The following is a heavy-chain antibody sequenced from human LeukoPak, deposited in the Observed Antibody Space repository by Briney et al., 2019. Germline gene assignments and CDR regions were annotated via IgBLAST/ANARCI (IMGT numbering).Heavy chain of an antibody. CDR3: ARHIAVAGTS. J-gene: IGHJ4*02. CDR1: GGSFSGYY. Sequence: SETLSLTCAVCGGSFSGYYWSWIRQPPGKGLEWIGEINHSGSTNYNPSLKSRVTISVDTSKNQFSLKLSSVTAADTAVYYCARHIAVAGTSWGQGTLVTVSS. V-gene: IGHV4-34*01. CDR2: INHSGST. D-gene: IGHD6-19*01.